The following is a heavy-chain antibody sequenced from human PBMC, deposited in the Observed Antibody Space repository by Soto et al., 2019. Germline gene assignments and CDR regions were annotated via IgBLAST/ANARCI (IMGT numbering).Heavy chain of an antibody. J-gene: IGHJ4*02. V-gene: IGHV4-34*01. CDR2: INHSGST. CDR1: GGSFSGYY. Sequence: QVQLQQWGAGLLKPSETLSLTCAVYGGSFSGYYWSWIRQPPGKGLERIGEINHSGSTNYNPSLKSRVTISVDTSKNQFSLKLSSVTAADTAVYYCARGGYYDILTGYFDYWGQGTLVTVSS. CDR3: ARGGYYDILTGYFDY. D-gene: IGHD3-9*01.